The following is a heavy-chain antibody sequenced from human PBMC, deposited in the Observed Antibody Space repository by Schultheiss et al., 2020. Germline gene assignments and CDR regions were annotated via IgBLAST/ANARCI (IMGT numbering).Heavy chain of an antibody. D-gene: IGHD2-2*01. CDR1: GGTFSSYA. CDR2: IIPIFGTA. J-gene: IGHJ6*02. Sequence: SVKVSCKASGGTFSSYAISWVRQAPGQGLEWMGGIIPIFGTANYAQKFQGRVTITADESTSTAYMELSSLRSEDTAVYYCARDHRVAAVLRYYYGMDVWGQGTTVTVS. CDR3: ARDHRVAAVLRYYYGMDV. V-gene: IGHV1-69*13.